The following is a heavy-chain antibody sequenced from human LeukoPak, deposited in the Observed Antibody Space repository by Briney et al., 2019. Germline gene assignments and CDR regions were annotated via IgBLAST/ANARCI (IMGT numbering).Heavy chain of an antibody. Sequence: PGGSLRLSCAASGFIFSSYGMYWVRQAPGKGLEWVSLLTDSGGDTYYADSVKGRFTISRDNSKNTLYLQMDSLRIEDTAVYYCTKYVSGVTRYSDYWGQGTLVTVSS. J-gene: IGHJ4*02. CDR3: TKYVSGVTRYSDY. CDR2: LTDSGGDT. V-gene: IGHV3-23*01. D-gene: IGHD3-16*01. CDR1: GFIFSSYG.